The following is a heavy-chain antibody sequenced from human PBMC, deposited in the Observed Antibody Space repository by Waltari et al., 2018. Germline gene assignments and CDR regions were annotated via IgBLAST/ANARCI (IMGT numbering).Heavy chain of an antibody. V-gene: IGHV3-66*02. D-gene: IGHD5-18*01. J-gene: IGHJ4*02. CDR1: GFTVSSTH. Sequence: EVKLVESGGGLVHPGGSLRLSCAASGFTVSSTHMSWVRQAPGKGPEWVASRYPAGSAYNADSVEGRFTMSRDISNNMVHLQMNRLRLEDSATYYCATARDEHTAMVYFDNWGQGTLVSVSS. CDR3: ATARDEHTAMVYFDN. CDR2: RYPAGSA.